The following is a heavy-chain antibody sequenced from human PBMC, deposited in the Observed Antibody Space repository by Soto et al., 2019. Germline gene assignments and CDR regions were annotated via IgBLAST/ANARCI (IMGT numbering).Heavy chain of an antibody. CDR2: IYYSGST. CDR3: ARDRGYCSSTSCYTGDWFDP. Sequence: QVQLQESGPGLVKPSETLSLTCTVSGGSVSSGSYYWSWIRQPPGKGLEWIGYIYYSGSTNYNPSHKSRVTISVDTSKNQFSLKLSSVTAADTAVYYCARDRGYCSSTSCYTGDWFDPWGQGTLVTVSS. D-gene: IGHD2-2*02. V-gene: IGHV4-61*01. CDR1: GGSVSSGSYY. J-gene: IGHJ5*02.